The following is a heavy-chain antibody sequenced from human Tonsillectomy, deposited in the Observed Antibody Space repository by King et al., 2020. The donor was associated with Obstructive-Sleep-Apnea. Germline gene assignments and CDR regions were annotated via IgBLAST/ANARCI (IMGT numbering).Heavy chain of an antibody. CDR1: GGSISSYY. V-gene: IGHV4-59*01. J-gene: IGHJ2*01. CDR2: IYYSGST. D-gene: IGHD3-9*01. Sequence: VQLQXSXPGLVKPSETLSLTCTVSGGSISSYYWSWIRQPPGKGLEWIGYIYYSGSTNYNPSLKSRVTISVDTSKNQFSLKLSSVTAADTAVYYCARDPSHYDILTGYYIEDWYFDLWGRGPLVTVSS. CDR3: ARDPSHYDILTGYYIEDWYFDL.